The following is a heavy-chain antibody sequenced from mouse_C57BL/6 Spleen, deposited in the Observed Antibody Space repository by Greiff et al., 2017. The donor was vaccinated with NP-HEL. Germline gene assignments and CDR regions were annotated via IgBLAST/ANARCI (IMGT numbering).Heavy chain of an antibody. CDR2: IDPSDSYT. J-gene: IGHJ2*01. D-gene: IGHD3-3*01. CDR1: GYTFTSYW. Sequence: QVQLQQPGAELVMPGASVKLSCKASGYTFTSYWMHWVKQRPGQGLEWIGEIDPSDSYTNYNQKFKGKSTLTVDKSSSTAYMQLSSLTSEDSAVYYYARGKGGRGFDCWGKGTTLTVSS. CDR3: ARGKGGRGFDC. V-gene: IGHV1-69*01.